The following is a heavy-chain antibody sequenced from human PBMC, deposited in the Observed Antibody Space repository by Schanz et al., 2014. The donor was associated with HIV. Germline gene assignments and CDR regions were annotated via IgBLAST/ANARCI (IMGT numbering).Heavy chain of an antibody. V-gene: IGHV3-30*03. CDR1: GFTFSSFG. Sequence: QVQLAESGGGVVQPWRSLRLSCAASGFTFSSFGLHWVRQAPGKGLEWVAVIAYDGSEKYYADSVKGRFTISRDNSKNTMFLQMNSLRAEDTAVYFCARDVAGCSGTSCYSDAFDIWGQGTLVTVSS. D-gene: IGHD2-2*01. CDR3: ARDVAGCSGTSCYSDAFDI. CDR2: IAYDGSEK. J-gene: IGHJ3*02.